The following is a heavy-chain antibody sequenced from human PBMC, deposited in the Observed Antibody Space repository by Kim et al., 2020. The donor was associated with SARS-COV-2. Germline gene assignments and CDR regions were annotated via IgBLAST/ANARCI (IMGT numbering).Heavy chain of an antibody. D-gene: IGHD6-13*01. V-gene: IGHV7-4-1*02. CDR3: ARVIRSSWYSALQYFQH. Sequence: ASVKVSCKASGYTFTSYAMNWVRQAPGQGLEWMGWINTNTGNPTYAQGFTGRFVFSLDTSVSTAYLQISSLKAEDTAVYYCARVIRSSWYSALQYFQHWGQGTLVTVSS. J-gene: IGHJ1*01. CDR1: GYTFTSYA. CDR2: INTNTGNP.